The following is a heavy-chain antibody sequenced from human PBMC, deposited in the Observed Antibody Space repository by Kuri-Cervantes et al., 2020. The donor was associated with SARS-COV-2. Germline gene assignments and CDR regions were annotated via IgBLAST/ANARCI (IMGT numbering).Heavy chain of an antibody. D-gene: IGHD3-10*01. CDR1: GGSISSGSYY. J-gene: IGHJ4*02. CDR3: ASLDHGLGSYYHTFPHDY. Sequence: GSLRLSCTVSGGSISSGSYYWSWIRQPPGKGLEWIGYIYYSGSTNYNPSLKSRVTISVDTSKNQFSLKLSSVTAADTAVYYCASLDHGLGSYYHTFPHDYWGLGTQVTVSS. CDR2: IYYSGST. V-gene: IGHV4-61*01.